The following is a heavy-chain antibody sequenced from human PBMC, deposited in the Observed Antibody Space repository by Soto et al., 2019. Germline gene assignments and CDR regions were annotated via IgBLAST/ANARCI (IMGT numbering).Heavy chain of an antibody. Sequence: QVQLQESGPGLVKPSQTLSLTCTVSGGSISSGGYYWSWIRQHPGKGLDPQHPGKGLEWIGYIYYSGFTYYNPSLKSRVTISVDTSKNQFSLKLSSVTAADTAVYYCARSISPRGQGTLVTVSS. CDR3: ARSISP. D-gene: IGHD3-3*01. V-gene: IGHV4-31*03. CDR1: GGSISSGGYY. CDR2: IYYSGFT. J-gene: IGHJ4*02.